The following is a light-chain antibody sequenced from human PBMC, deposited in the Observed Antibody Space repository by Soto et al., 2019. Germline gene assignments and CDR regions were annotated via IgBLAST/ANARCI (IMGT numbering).Light chain of an antibody. CDR1: QGISNY. CDR3: QQLNAYPIT. Sequence: DIQLTQSPSILSASVGDRVTITCRASQGISNYLAWYQQKPGKAPMLLIYAASTLHGGVPSRFSGSGSGTEFTLTINSLQPEDFATYFCQQLNAYPITFGQGTRLEIK. J-gene: IGKJ5*01. CDR2: AAS. V-gene: IGKV1-9*01.